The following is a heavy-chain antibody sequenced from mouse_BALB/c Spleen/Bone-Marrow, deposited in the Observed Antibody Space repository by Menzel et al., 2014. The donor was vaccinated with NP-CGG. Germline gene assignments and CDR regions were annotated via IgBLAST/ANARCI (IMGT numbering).Heavy chain of an antibody. D-gene: IGHD2-4*01. V-gene: IGHV1S56*01. Sequence: VQLQQSGPELVKPGASVRISCKASGYTFTSFYIHWARQRPGQGLEWIGWIYPGDFSTKYNEKFKGKATLTADKSSSTASMQLSSLTSEDSAVYFCARKSQRAYDSMIYWGQGTSVTVSS. CDR1: GYTFTSFY. J-gene: IGHJ4*01. CDR3: ARKSQRAYDSMIY. CDR2: IYPGDFST.